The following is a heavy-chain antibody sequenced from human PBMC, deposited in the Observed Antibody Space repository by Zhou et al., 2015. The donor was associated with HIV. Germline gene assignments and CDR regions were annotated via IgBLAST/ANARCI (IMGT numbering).Heavy chain of an antibody. Sequence: QVQLVQSGAEVKKPGSSVKVSCKASGGTFSSYAISWVRQAPGQGLEWMGGIIPIFGTANYAQKFQGRVTITADESTSTAYMELSSLRSEDTAVYYCARDKEGGSSGYRVGAFDIWGQGDNGHRLF. CDR1: GGTFSSYA. D-gene: IGHD3-22*01. CDR2: IIPIFGTA. J-gene: IGHJ3*02. CDR3: ARDKEGGSSGYRVGAFDI. V-gene: IGHV1-69*12.